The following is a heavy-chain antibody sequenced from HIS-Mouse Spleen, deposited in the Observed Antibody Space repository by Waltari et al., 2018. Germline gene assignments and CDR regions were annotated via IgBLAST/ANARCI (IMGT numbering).Heavy chain of an antibody. CDR1: GFLFSSYG. CDR2: ISYDGSNK. J-gene: IGHJ4*02. CDR3: AKASSGWLDY. D-gene: IGHD6-19*01. Sequence: QVQLVESGGGVVQPGRSRRLSCAASGFLFSSYGMHWVRQAPGKGLEWVAVISYDGSNKYYADSVKGRFTISRDNSKNTLYLQMNSLRAEDTAVYYCAKASSGWLDYWGQGTLVTVSS. V-gene: IGHV3-30*18.